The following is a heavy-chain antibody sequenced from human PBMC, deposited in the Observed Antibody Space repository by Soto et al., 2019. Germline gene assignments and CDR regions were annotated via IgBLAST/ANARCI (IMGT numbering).Heavy chain of an antibody. CDR3: ARYGSGYYYYGMDV. J-gene: IGHJ6*02. D-gene: IGHD3-10*01. CDR2: IYYSGRT. CDR1: GGSISSYY. V-gene: IGHV4-59*08. Sequence: SETLSLTCTVSGGSISSYYWSWIRQPPGKGLEWIGYIYYSGRTNYNPSLKSRVTISVDTSKNQFSLKLSSVTAADTAVYYCARYGSGYYYYGMDVWGQGTTVTVSS.